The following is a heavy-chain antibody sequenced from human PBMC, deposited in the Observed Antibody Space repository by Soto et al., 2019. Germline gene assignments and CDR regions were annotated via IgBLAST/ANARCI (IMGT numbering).Heavy chain of an antibody. CDR2: MNPNSGNT. V-gene: IGHV1-8*01. D-gene: IGHD3-16*02. J-gene: IGHJ4*02. CDR3: ARGGLYYEYVWGSYRYTAFDY. Sequence: GASVKVSCKASGYTFTSYDINWVRQATGQGLEWMGWMNPNSGNTGYAQKFQGRVTMTRNTSISTAYMELSSLRSEDTAVYYCARGGLYYEYVWGSYRYTAFDYWGQGTLVTVSS. CDR1: GYTFTSYD.